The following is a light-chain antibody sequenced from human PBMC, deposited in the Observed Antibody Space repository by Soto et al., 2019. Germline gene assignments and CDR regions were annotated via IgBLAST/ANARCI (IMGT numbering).Light chain of an antibody. Sequence: EIVLTQSPGTLSLSPGERATLSCRARQSVSGSYLAWYQQKPGQSPRLLIYDASSRATGIPDRFSGSGSGTDFTLTFSRLEPEDFAVYYCQQYATRPWTFGQGTKVESK. CDR1: QSVSGSY. J-gene: IGKJ1*01. CDR2: DAS. V-gene: IGKV3-20*01. CDR3: QQYATRPWT.